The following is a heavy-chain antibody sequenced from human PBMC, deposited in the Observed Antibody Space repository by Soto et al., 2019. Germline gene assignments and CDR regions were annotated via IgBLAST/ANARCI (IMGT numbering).Heavy chain of an antibody. V-gene: IGHV1-8*01. CDR2: MNPNSGNT. CDR3: ARSKTDYFDY. J-gene: IGHJ4*02. CDR1: GYTFTSYD. Sequence: QVQLVQSGAEVKKPGASGTVSCKASGYTFTSYDINWVRQATGQGLEWMGWMNPNSGNTGYVQKFQGRVTMTRNTSIRTAYMELSSLRSEDTAVYYCARSKTDYFDYWCQGTLVTVSS.